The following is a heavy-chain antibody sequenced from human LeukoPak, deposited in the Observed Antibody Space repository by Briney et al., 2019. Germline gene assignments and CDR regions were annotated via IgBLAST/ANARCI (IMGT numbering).Heavy chain of an antibody. D-gene: IGHD3-9*01. J-gene: IGHJ4*02. CDR3: ARDPLRRYDY. Sequence: GGSLRLSCAASGFTFSTYWMTWVRQAPGKGLEWVATIKHDGSVTYYVGSVRGRFTTSRDNAQNSLYRLMNSLRAEDTAVYYCARDPLRRYDYWGQGTLVTVSS. CDR1: GFTFSTYW. CDR2: IKHDGSVT. V-gene: IGHV3-7*04.